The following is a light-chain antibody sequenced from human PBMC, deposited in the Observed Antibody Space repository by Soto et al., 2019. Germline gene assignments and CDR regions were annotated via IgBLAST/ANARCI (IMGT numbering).Light chain of an antibody. Sequence: QSALTQPASVSGSPGQSITISCTGSSSDLGGYNYVSWYQQHPGKAPKLMIYEVSTRPSGVSNRFSGSKSGNTASLTISGLQAEDEADYYCSSYTSSSSLVFGAGTKVTVL. CDR1: SSDLGGYNY. J-gene: IGLJ1*01. CDR3: SSYTSSSSLV. CDR2: EVS. V-gene: IGLV2-14*01.